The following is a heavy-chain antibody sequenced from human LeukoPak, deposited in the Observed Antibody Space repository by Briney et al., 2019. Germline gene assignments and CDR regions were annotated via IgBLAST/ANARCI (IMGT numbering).Heavy chain of an antibody. Sequence: PGGSLRLSCAASGFNFSDYYMSWIRQAPGKGLEWVAYMSGSGGTVYYADSVRGRFTISLDNAKNSLNLQMNSLRAEDTAMYYCARGPKYSNSWYWYFDLWGRGTLVTVSS. D-gene: IGHD6-13*01. CDR3: ARGPKYSNSWYWYFDL. J-gene: IGHJ2*01. V-gene: IGHV3-11*01. CDR2: MSGSGGTV. CDR1: GFNFSDYY.